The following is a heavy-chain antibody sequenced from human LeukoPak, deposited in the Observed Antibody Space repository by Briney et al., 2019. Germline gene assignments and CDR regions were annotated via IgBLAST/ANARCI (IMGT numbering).Heavy chain of an antibody. Sequence: GGSLRLSCAASGFTFSSYSMNGVRQAPGKGLEWVSSISSSSSYIYYADSVKGRFTISRDNAKNSLYLQMNSLTAEDTAVYYCARDIAVGGIGLNYMDVWGKGTTVTVSS. V-gene: IGHV3-21*01. D-gene: IGHD6-19*01. CDR2: ISSSSSYI. CDR1: GFTFSSYS. J-gene: IGHJ6*03. CDR3: ARDIAVGGIGLNYMDV.